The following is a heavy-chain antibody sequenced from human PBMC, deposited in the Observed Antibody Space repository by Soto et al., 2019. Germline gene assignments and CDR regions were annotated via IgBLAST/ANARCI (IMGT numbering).Heavy chain of an antibody. Sequence: SQTLSLTCAISGDSVSSNSAAWNWIRQSPSRGLEWLGRTYYRSKWYNDYAVSVKSRITINPDTSKNQFSLQLNSVTPEDTAVYHCARHGVDKAMVRDYGMDVWGQGTTVTVSS. CDR1: GDSVSSNSAA. D-gene: IGHD5-18*01. V-gene: IGHV6-1*01. CDR2: TYYRSKWYN. J-gene: IGHJ6*02. CDR3: ARHGVDKAMVRDYGMDV.